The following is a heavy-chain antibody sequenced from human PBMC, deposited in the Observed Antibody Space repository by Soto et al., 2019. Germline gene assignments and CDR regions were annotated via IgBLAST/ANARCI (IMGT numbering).Heavy chain of an antibody. V-gene: IGHV4-31*03. J-gene: IGHJ4*02. CDR2: IYYTGGA. Sequence: QVQLQQSGPGLVKASETLSLNCTVSGGSISSGGDYWSWIRQRPGKGLEWIGYIYYTGGAYYNPSLKSRLTLSVDTARSQISLKLTSVTAADTAVYFCARGLTMLRGVMDSWGQGTLVTVSS. CDR3: ARGLTMLRGVMDS. D-gene: IGHD3-10*01. CDR1: GGSISSGGDY.